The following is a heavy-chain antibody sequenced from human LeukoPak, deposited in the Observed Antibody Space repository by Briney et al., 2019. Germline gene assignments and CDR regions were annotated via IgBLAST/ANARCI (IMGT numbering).Heavy chain of an antibody. J-gene: IGHJ6*02. D-gene: IGHD3-3*01. CDR3: ARLRNDFWSGFTYDFGVDV. CDR1: GGSFSGYY. CDR2: INHSGST. Sequence: SETLSLTCAVYGGSFSGYYWSWIRQPPGKGLEWIGDINHSGSTTHNPSLKSRVTISLDTSMTQFSLKLTSVTAADTAVYYCARLRNDFWSGFTYDFGVDVWGHGTTVTVSS. V-gene: IGHV4-34*01.